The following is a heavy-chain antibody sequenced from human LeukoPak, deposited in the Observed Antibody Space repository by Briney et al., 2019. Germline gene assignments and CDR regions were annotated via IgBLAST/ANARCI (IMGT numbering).Heavy chain of an antibody. V-gene: IGHV3-11*01. J-gene: IGHJ4*02. CDR3: ARDSDTSSKVDY. Sequence: GGSLRLSCAASGFTFSDHYMSWIRQAPGKGLEWVSRITHTGSPIYYADSVKGRFTISRDNAKNSLYLQMNSLRAEDTAVYYCARDSDTSSKVDYWGQGTLVTVSS. CDR1: GFTFSDHY. D-gene: IGHD6-6*01. CDR2: ITHTGSPI.